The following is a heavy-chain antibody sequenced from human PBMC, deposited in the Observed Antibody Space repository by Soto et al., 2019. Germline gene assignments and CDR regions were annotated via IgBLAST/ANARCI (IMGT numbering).Heavy chain of an antibody. Sequence: ASVKVSCKASGYTFTGYYMHWVRQAPGQGLEWMGWINPNSGGTNYAQKFQGWVTMTRDTSISTAYMELSRLRSDDTAVYYCARVGGGGGWYHTGGSYFDYWVQRTLVTVSS. CDR2: INPNSGGT. CDR1: GYTFTGYY. J-gene: IGHJ4*02. D-gene: IGHD6-19*01. V-gene: IGHV1-2*04. CDR3: ARVGGGGGWYHTGGSYFDY.